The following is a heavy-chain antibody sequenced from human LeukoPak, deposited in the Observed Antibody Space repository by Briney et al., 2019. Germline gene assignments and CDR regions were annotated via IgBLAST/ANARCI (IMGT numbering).Heavy chain of an antibody. CDR3: ARHQSGGLWGAFDF. D-gene: IGHD3/OR15-3a*01. CDR1: GGSISGYY. CDR2: IYYSGST. Sequence: SETLSLTCSVSGGSISGYYWSWIRQPPGKGLEWIGYIYYSGSTNYNPSLKSRATILADTSKKQFSLKLRSVTAADTAVYYCARHQSGGLWGAFDFWGQGRMATVSS. V-gene: IGHV4-59*08. J-gene: IGHJ3*01.